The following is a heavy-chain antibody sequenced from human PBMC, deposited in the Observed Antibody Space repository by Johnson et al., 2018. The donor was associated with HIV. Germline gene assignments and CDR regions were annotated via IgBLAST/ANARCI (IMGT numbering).Heavy chain of an antibody. D-gene: IGHD3-10*01. CDR1: GFTLSSNW. V-gene: IGHV3-74*01. CDR2: INSVGSFT. Sequence: VQLVESGGGLVQPGGSLRLSCAASGFTLSSNWMHWVRQAPGKGLVWVSRINSVGSFTTYADSVKGRFTISRDNAKNTLYLQMTSLTAEDTAVYYCARSGAFDIWGQGTMVTVSS. CDR3: ARSGAFDI. J-gene: IGHJ3*02.